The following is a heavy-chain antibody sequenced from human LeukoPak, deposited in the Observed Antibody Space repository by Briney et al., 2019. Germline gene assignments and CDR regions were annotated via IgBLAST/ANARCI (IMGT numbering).Heavy chain of an antibody. V-gene: IGHV4-38-2*02. Sequence: PSETLSLTCTVSGYSISSGYYWGWIRQPPGKGLEWIGSIYHSGRTFYNPSLKSRVTISVDTSKNQFSLKLSSVTAADTAVYYCARGSYVWGSYRPRGVGAFDIWGQGTMVTVSS. CDR1: GYSISSGYY. CDR3: ARGSYVWGSYRPRGVGAFDI. J-gene: IGHJ3*02. CDR2: IYHSGRT. D-gene: IGHD3-16*02.